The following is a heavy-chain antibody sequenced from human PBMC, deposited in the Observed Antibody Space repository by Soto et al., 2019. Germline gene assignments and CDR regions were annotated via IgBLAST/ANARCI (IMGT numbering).Heavy chain of an antibody. V-gene: IGHV1-18*01. CDR2: ISAYNGNT. CDR3: ARKWYSSGWYGWFDP. Sequence: QVQLVQSGAEVKKPGASVKVSCKASGYTFTSYGISWVRQAPGQGLEWMGWISAYNGNTNYAQKLQGRGTMTTDPSTSTAYMELRRLRSDDTAVYYCARKWYSSGWYGWFDPWGQGPLVTVSS. J-gene: IGHJ5*02. D-gene: IGHD6-19*01. CDR1: GYTFTSYG.